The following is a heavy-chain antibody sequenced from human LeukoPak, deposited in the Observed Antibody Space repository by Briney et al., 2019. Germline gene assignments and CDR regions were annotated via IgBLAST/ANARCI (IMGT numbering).Heavy chain of an antibody. CDR3: ASTPGYSYGYSFDY. J-gene: IGHJ4*02. CDR1: GGSISSYY. V-gene: IGHV4-59*01. CDR2: IYYSGST. Sequence: SETLSLTCTVSGGSISSYYWSWIRQPPGKGLEWIGYIYYSGSTNYNPSLKSRVTISVDTSKNQFSLKLSSVTAADTAVYYCASTPGYSYGYSFDYWGQGTLVTVSS. D-gene: IGHD5-18*01.